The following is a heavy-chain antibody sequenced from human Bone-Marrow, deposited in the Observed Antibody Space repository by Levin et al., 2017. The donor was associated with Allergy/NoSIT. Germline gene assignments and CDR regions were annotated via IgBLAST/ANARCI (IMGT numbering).Heavy chain of an antibody. CDR2: INYSGST. V-gene: IGHV4-31*03. CDR1: GGSISSGGHY. D-gene: IGHD3-10*01. CDR3: ARDGSETVSWFDP. J-gene: IGHJ5*02. Sequence: PSETLSLTCSVSGGSISSGGHYWSWIRQHPGKGLEWIGYINYSGSTYYNPSLESRVTISVDTSKSQFSLKLTSVTAADTAVYYCARDGSETVSWFDPWGQGTLVIVSS.